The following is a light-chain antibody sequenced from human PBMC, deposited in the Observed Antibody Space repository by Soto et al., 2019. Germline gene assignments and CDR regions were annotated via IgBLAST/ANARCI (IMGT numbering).Light chain of an antibody. V-gene: IGKV3-11*01. CDR1: QSVSRY. CDR3: QQRSNWPPGT. Sequence: EIVLTHSPATLSLSPGERATLSCRASQSVSRYLAWYQQKPGQAPRLLIYDASNRATGIPARFSGSGSGTDFTLTISSLEPEDSAVNYCQQRSNWPPGTFGGGTKVEIK. CDR2: DAS. J-gene: IGKJ4*01.